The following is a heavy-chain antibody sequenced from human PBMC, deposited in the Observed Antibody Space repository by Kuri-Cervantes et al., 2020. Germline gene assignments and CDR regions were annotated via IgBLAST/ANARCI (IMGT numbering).Heavy chain of an antibody. CDR2: ISSSSSYI. D-gene: IGHD3-16*02. J-gene: IGHJ4*02. CDR3: ARDIKYDYVWGSYRYTALGY. V-gene: IGHV3-21*01. Sequence: GESLKISCAASGFTFSSYSMNWVRQAPGKGLEWVSSISSSSSYIYYADSVKGRFTISRDNAKNSLYLQMNSLRADDTAVYYCARDIKYDYVWGSYRYTALGYWGQGTLVTVSS. CDR1: GFTFSSYS.